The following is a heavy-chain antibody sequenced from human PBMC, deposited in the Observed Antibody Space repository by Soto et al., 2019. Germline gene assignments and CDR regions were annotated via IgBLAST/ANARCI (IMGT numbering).Heavy chain of an antibody. V-gene: IGHV5-51*01. Sequence: GESLKISCKGSGYSFTRYWIGWVRQMPGKGLEWMGIIYPGDSDTRYSPSFQGQVTISADKSISTAYPQWSSLKASDTAMYYCAGGGVRGVITRTRDYYGMDVWGQGTTVTVSS. CDR2: IYPGDSDT. CDR1: GYSFTRYW. D-gene: IGHD3-10*01. CDR3: AGGGVRGVITRTRDYYGMDV. J-gene: IGHJ6*02.